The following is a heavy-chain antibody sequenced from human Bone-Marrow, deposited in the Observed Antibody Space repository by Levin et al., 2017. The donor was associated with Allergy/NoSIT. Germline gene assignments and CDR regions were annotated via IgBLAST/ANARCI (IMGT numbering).Heavy chain of an antibody. D-gene: IGHD6-13*01. Sequence: GESLKISCTVSGYTFSDYYMHWVRQAPGQGLEWMGWINPKRGDTNTAQKFEGRVVLTRDTSISTAYMEVRRLRSDDTALYYCARGGTSSNDYWGQGTLVTVSS. CDR2: INPKRGDT. J-gene: IGHJ4*02. CDR1: GYTFSDYY. CDR3: ARGGTSSNDY. V-gene: IGHV1-2*02.